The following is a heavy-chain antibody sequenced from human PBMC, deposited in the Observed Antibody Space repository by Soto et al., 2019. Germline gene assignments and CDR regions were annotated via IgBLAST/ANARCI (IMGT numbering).Heavy chain of an antibody. CDR3: ARDRRSLVPRAFDI. J-gene: IGHJ3*02. Sequence: GASVKVSCKASGGTFSSYAISWVRQAPGQGLEWMGGIIPIFGTANYAQKFQGRVTITADESTSTAYMELSSLRSEDTAVYYCARDRRSLVPRAFDIWGQGTMVTVSS. D-gene: IGHD6-13*01. CDR1: GGTFSSYA. V-gene: IGHV1-69*13. CDR2: IIPIFGTA.